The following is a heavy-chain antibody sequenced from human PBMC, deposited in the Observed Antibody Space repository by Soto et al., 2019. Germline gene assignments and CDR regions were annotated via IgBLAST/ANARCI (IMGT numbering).Heavy chain of an antibody. CDR3: ARALLGELSHSPYDY. CDR2: INPSGGST. Sequence: QVQLVQSGAEVKKPGASVKVSCKASGYTFTSYYMHWVRQAPGQGLEWMGIINPSGGSTSYAQKFKGRVTMTRDTSTSTVYMELSSLRSEDTAVYYCARALLGELSHSPYDYWGQGTLVTVSS. CDR1: GYTFTSYY. D-gene: IGHD3-16*02. V-gene: IGHV1-46*03. J-gene: IGHJ4*02.